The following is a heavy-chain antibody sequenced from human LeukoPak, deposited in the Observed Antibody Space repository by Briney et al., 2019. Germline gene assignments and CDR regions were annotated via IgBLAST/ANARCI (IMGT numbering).Heavy chain of an antibody. CDR1: GFTFSSYS. V-gene: IGHV3-21*01. D-gene: IGHD5-18*01. CDR2: ISSRGSYI. CDR3: ARDDVDTAIK. J-gene: IGHJ4*02. Sequence: PGRSLRLSCAASGFTFSSYSMNWVRQAPRKGLEWVSSISSRGSYIYYADSVKGRFTISRDNAKNSLYLQMNSLRAEDTAVYYCARDDVDTAIKWGQGTLVTVSS.